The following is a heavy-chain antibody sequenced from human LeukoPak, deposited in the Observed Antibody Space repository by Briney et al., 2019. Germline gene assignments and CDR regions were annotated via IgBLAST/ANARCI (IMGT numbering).Heavy chain of an antibody. V-gene: IGHV3-7*01. CDR1: GFTFTDYW. CDR3: ARGQTLTF. J-gene: IGHJ4*02. Sequence: PGGSLRLSCTTSGFTFTDYWMTWVRQAPGKGLEWVANINQDGSKKFYVDSVKGRFTISGDNAKNALYLQMNSLRAEDTGVYFCARGQTLTFWGQGTLVTVSS. CDR2: INQDGSKK.